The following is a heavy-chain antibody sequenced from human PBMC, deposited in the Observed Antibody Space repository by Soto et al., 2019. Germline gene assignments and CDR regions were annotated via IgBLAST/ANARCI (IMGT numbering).Heavy chain of an antibody. CDR1: GYSFTSYW. V-gene: IGHV5-51*01. CDR2: IYPGDSDT. D-gene: IGHD3-10*01. Sequence: PGESLKISCKGSGYSFTSYWIGWVRQMPGKGLDLMGIIYPGDSDTRYSPSFQGQVTISADKSISTAYLQWSSLKASDTAMYYCARHSGSGSYYNYYYYYMDVWGKGTTVTVSS. J-gene: IGHJ6*03. CDR3: ARHSGSGSYYNYYYYYMDV.